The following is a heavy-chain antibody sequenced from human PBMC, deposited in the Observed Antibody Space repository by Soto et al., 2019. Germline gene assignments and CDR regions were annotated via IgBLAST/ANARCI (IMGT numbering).Heavy chain of an antibody. CDR3: ARTLGTIRYGAVYY. V-gene: IGHV3-53*01. CDR1: GFSVSSNY. Sequence: EVQLVESGGGLIQPGGSLRLSCAASGFSVSSNYMIWVRQAAGKGLEWVSVIYSGGTTYYADSVKGRFTISRDNPKNTLYLQMNSLRAEDTAVYYCARTLGTIRYGAVYYWGQRTLGTFSS. D-gene: IGHD1-26*01. J-gene: IGHJ4*02. CDR2: IYSGGTT.